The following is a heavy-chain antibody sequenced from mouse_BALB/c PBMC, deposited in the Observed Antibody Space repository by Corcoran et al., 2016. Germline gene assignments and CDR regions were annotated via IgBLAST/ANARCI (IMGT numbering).Heavy chain of an antibody. CDR3: GRYGYYGDYDYGMDY. J-gene: IGHJ4*01. CDR1: GYTFTNYG. Sequence: QIQLVQSGPELKKPGETVKISCKASGYTFTNYGMNWEKQAPGKGLKWVGWINTYSGEATYADDFKGRFAFSLEISASTAYLQINNLKNEDTSTYFCGRYGYYGDYDYGMDYWGQGTSVTVSS. CDR2: INTYSGEA. D-gene: IGHD2-13*01. V-gene: IGHV9-3-1*01.